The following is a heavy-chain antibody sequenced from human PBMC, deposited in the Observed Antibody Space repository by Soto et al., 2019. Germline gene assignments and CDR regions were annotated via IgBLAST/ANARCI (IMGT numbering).Heavy chain of an antibody. CDR2: VSHDGTNK. Sequence: PGGSLRLSCVASRFILSSYAMHWVRQAPGKGLEWVAVVSHDGTNKYYADPVKGRFSISRDNSKNTLYLQMNSLRAEDTAVYYCARDREIFSLYYYYYYALDVWGQGTTVTVSS. V-gene: IGHV3-30*04. CDR3: ARDREIFSLYYYYYYALDV. D-gene: IGHD1-26*01. CDR1: RFILSSYA. J-gene: IGHJ6*02.